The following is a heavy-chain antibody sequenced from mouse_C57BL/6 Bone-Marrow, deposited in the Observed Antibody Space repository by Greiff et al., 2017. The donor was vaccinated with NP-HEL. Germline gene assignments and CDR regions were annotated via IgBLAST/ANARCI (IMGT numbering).Heavy chain of an antibody. CDR3: ARIHYGNYVDY. CDR2: IDPEDGEN. J-gene: IGHJ2*01. CDR1: GFNIKDYY. V-gene: IGHV14-2*01. Sequence: EVQLQQSGAELVKPGASVKLSCTASGFNIKDYYMHWVKQRTEQGLEWIGRIDPEDGENKYAPKFQGKATITADTSSNTAYLQLSSLTSEDTAVYYCARIHYGNYVDYWGQGTTLTVSS. D-gene: IGHD2-1*01.